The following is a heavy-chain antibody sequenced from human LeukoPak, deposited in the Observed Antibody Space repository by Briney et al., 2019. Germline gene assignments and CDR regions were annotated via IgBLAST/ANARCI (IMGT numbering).Heavy chain of an antibody. J-gene: IGHJ4*02. CDR1: GVSISSYY. Sequence: SETLSLTCTVSGVSISSYYWSWIRQPPGKGLEWIGYIYYSGSTNYNPSLKSRVTITVDKSKNQFSLKLSSVTAADPAVYCCARVGWNGYFDYWGQGTLVTVSS. V-gene: IGHV4-59*01. CDR2: IYYSGST. D-gene: IGHD1-1*01. CDR3: ARVGWNGYFDY.